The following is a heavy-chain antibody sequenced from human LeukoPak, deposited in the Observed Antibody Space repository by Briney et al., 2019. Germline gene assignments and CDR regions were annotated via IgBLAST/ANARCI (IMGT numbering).Heavy chain of an antibody. CDR3: ARRYCSSTSCYFSNWFNP. Sequence: GGSLRLSCAASGFIFSSYGMHWVRQAPGKGLEWVAVKWYDGSNKYYADSVKGRFTISRDNSKNTLYLQMNSLRAEDTAVYYCARRYCSSTSCYFSNWFNPWGQGTLVTVSS. CDR1: GFIFSSYG. CDR2: KWYDGSNK. D-gene: IGHD2-2*01. V-gene: IGHV3-33*01. J-gene: IGHJ5*02.